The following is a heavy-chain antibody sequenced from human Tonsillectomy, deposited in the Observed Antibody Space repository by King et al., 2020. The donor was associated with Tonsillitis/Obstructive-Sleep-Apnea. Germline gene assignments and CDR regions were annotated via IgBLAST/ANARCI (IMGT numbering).Heavy chain of an antibody. CDR2: LSGTGGRT. Sequence: EVQLVESGGGLVQPGGSLRLSCATSGFTFSSFAMSWVRQAPGKGLEWVSGLSGTGGRTYYADSVQGRFTISRDISKNTLYLQMNSLRAEDTAVYYCAKGSQPFHCSSASCTFPYYFDYWGQGTLVTVSS. CDR1: GFTFSSFA. CDR3: AKGSQPFHCSSASCTFPYYFDY. V-gene: IGHV3-23*04. J-gene: IGHJ4*02. D-gene: IGHD2-2*01.